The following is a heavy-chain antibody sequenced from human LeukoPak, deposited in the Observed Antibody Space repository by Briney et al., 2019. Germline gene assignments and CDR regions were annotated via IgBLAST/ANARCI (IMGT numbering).Heavy chain of an antibody. CDR3: AKDALRFLEWSYFDY. CDR2: IYPRGST. CDR1: GGSISSGSYS. J-gene: IGHJ4*02. V-gene: IGHV4-30-2*01. D-gene: IGHD3-3*01. Sequence: SETLSLTCAVSGGSISSGSYSWSWIRQPPGKGLEWIGYIYPRGSTYYNPSLKSRVILSLDKSANQFSLNLSSVTAADTAVYYCAKDALRFLEWSYFDYWGQGTLVTVSS.